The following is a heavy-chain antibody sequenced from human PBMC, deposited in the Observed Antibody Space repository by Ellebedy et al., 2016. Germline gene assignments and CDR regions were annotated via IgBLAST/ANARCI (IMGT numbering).Heavy chain of an antibody. V-gene: IGHV4-34*01. CDR1: GGSFSGYY. J-gene: IGHJ6*02. CDR3: ARDLGRNGMDV. Sequence: SQTLSLICAVYGGSFSGYYWSWIRQPPGKGLEWIGEINHSGSTNYNPSLKSRVTISVDTSKNQFSLDLSSVTAADTATYYCARDLGRNGMDVWGQGTTVTVSS. CDR2: INHSGST.